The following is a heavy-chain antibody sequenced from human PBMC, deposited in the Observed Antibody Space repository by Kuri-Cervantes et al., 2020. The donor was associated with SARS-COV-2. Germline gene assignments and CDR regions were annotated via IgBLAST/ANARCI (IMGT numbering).Heavy chain of an antibody. CDR1: GFTFSSYA. J-gene: IGHJ4*02. D-gene: IGHD5-24*01. Sequence: GESLKISCAASGFTFSSYAMSWVRQAPGKGLEWVSSISSSSSYIYYADSVKGRFTISRDNAKNSLYLQMNSLRAEDTAVYYCAKEAVRGDGFFDYWGQGTLVTVSS. CDR3: AKEAVRGDGFFDY. V-gene: IGHV3-21*01. CDR2: ISSSSSYI.